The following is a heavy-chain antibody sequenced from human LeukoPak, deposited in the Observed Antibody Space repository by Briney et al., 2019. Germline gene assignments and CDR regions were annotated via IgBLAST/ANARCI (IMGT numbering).Heavy chain of an antibody. J-gene: IGHJ3*02. CDR1: GYTFTSYG. CDR3: ARERPVPAARDAFDI. V-gene: IGHV1-18*04. D-gene: IGHD2-2*01. CDR2: ISAYNGNT. Sequence: ASVKVSCKCSGYTFTSYGISWVRQAPAQGVEWMGWISAYNGNTNYAQKLQDRLTMTTDASTSTAYMELRSLRSDDTAVYYCARERPVPAARDAFDIWGQRTMVTVCS.